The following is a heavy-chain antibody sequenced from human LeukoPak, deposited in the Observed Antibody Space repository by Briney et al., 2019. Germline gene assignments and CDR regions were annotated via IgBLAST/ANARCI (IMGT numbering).Heavy chain of an antibody. CDR3: AKGDYYGSGSFFKNGMDV. D-gene: IGHD3-10*01. Sequence: GGSLRLSCAASGFTFSSYAMSWVRQAPGKGLEWVSAVTASAGNTYYADSVKGRFTISRDNSKNTLYLQVNSLGAEDTAVYYCAKGDYYGSGSFFKNGMDVWGQGTTVTVS. CDR2: VTASAGNT. CDR1: GFTFSSYA. V-gene: IGHV3-23*01. J-gene: IGHJ6*02.